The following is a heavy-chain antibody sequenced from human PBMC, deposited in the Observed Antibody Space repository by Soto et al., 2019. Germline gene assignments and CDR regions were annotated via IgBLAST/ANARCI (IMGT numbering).Heavy chain of an antibody. D-gene: IGHD6-13*01. CDR1: GFTFRSYA. Sequence: GGSLRLSCAASGFTFRSYAMSWVRQTPGKGLEWVSSISANGGSTYYADSVKGRFTISRDNSKNTLYLQMNSLRAEDTAIYYCEQDQNSSWYWDFWGQGTLVTVSS. CDR3: EQDQNSSWYWDF. CDR2: ISANGGST. V-gene: IGHV3-23*01. J-gene: IGHJ4*02.